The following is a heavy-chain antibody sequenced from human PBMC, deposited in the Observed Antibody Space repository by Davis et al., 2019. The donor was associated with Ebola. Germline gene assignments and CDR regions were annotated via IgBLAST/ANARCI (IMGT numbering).Heavy chain of an antibody. CDR1: GFTFSDHA. V-gene: IGHV3-64*01. J-gene: IGHJ2*01. D-gene: IGHD3-10*01. Sequence: PGGSLRLSCSASGFTFSDHAMYWVRQIPGKGLESVSAIHGDGAGTFYANSVRGRFTISRANSRSTLYLQMGSVRVEDMAVYFCARRQEPKTIRGVNNYYFDVWGRGTLVAVSS. CDR2: IHGDGAGT. CDR3: ARRQEPKTIRGVNNYYFDV.